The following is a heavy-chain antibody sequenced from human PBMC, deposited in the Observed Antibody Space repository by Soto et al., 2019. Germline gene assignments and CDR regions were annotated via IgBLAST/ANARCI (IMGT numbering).Heavy chain of an antibody. CDR3: AREGSNFDRSGYYSPYWFDR. Sequence: QVQLQESGPGLVKPSQTLSLTCTVSGDSISSSDYYWSWIRQHPGKGLEWIGYINYRGSTNYNPSLKSRVTISVDTSKNQSSLRLTSVTAADTAVYYCAREGSNFDRSGYYSPYWFDRWGQGTLVTVSS. CDR1: GDSISSSDYY. CDR2: INYRGST. D-gene: IGHD3-22*01. J-gene: IGHJ5*02. V-gene: IGHV4-31*03.